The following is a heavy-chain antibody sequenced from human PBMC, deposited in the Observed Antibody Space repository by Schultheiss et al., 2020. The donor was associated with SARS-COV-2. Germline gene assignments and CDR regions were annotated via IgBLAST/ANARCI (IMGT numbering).Heavy chain of an antibody. CDR3: ARLDCSGGSCHGYYFDY. V-gene: IGHV4-4*09. CDR1: GGSISSYY. D-gene: IGHD2-15*01. Sequence: SETLSLTCTVSGGSISSYYWSWIRQPPGKGLEWIGHIYNSGSTNFNPSLKSRVTTSVDTSKNQFSLKLSSVTAADTAVYYCARLDCSGGSCHGYYFDYWGQGTLVTVSS. CDR2: IYNSGST. J-gene: IGHJ4*02.